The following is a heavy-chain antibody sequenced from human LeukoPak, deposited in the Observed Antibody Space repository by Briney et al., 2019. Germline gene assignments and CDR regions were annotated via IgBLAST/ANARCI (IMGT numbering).Heavy chain of an antibody. Sequence: QAGGSRRLSCAASGFAVSSSYMSWVRQAPGKGLEWVSHIYSAGNTYYADSVKGRFTISRDSFKNTLYLQMNSLRGEDTALYYCARIVAVASLYYFDNWGQGTLVTVSS. CDR2: IYSAGNT. J-gene: IGHJ4*02. D-gene: IGHD6-19*01. V-gene: IGHV3-53*01. CDR1: GFAVSSSY. CDR3: ARIVAVASLYYFDN.